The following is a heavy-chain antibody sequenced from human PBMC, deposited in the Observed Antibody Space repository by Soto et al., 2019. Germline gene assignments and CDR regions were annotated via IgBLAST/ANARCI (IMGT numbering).Heavy chain of an antibody. CDR1: GYTFTSYV. CDR2: ISAYNGNT. Sequence: ASVKVSCKASGYTFTSYVISWVRQAPGQGLEWMGWISAYNGNTNYAQKLQGRVTMTTDTSTSTAYMELRSLRSDDTAVYYCARAQEGNYYGSGSSAYWGQGTLVTVSS. V-gene: IGHV1-18*01. CDR3: ARAQEGNYYGSGSSAY. J-gene: IGHJ4*02. D-gene: IGHD3-10*01.